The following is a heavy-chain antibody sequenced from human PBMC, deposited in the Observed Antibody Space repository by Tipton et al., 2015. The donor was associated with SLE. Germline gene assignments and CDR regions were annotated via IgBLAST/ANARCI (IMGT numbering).Heavy chain of an antibody. Sequence: LRLSCAASGFTFSSYAMSWVRQAPGKGLEWIGYIYYSGSTNYNPSLKSRVTISVDTSKNQFSLKLSSVTAADTAVYYCANQNWNYYFWGQGNLVTVSS. D-gene: IGHD1-7*01. CDR3: ANQNWNYYF. J-gene: IGHJ4*02. CDR2: IYYSGST. CDR1: GFTFSSYA. V-gene: IGHV4-59*01.